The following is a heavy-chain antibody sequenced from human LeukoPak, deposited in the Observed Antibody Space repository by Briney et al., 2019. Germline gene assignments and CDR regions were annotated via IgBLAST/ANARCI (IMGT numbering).Heavy chain of an antibody. CDR3: ASGGAQRLLQF. Sequence: GRSLRLSCAASGFTFSSYSMNWVRQAPGKGLEWVSSISISSSYIYYADSVKGRFTISRDNAKNSLYLQINSLRAEDTAVYYCASGGAQRLLQFWVQGTMVSVSS. CDR1: GFTFSSYS. CDR2: ISISSSYI. V-gene: IGHV3-21*01. J-gene: IGHJ3*01. D-gene: IGHD5-24*01.